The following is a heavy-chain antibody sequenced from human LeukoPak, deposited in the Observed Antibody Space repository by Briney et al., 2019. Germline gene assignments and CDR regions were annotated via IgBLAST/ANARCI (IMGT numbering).Heavy chain of an antibody. D-gene: IGHD2-21*01. CDR2: TNQDGSKQ. CDR3: ARDPDILLGVNFDY. Sequence: PGGSLRLSCAASGFTFSSYEMNWVRQAPGKGLEWVANTNQDGSKQNYVDSVKGRFTVSRDNAQNSLYLQMHSLRAEDTAVYYCARDPDILLGVNFDYWGQGALVIVSS. CDR1: GFTFSSYE. J-gene: IGHJ4*02. V-gene: IGHV3-7*01.